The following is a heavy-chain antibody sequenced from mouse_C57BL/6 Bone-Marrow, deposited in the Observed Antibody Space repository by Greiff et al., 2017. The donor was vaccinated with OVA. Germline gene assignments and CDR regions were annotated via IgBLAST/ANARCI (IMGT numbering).Heavy chain of an antibody. J-gene: IGHJ2*01. Sequence: VQLQQPGAELVKPGASVKLSCKASGYTFTSYWMQWVKQRPGQGLEWIGEIDPSDSYTNYNQKFKGKATLTVDTSSSTAYMQLSSLTSEDSAVYYGARDYSNLWYFDYWGQGTTLTVSS. CDR1: GYTFTSYW. D-gene: IGHD2-5*01. CDR2: IDPSDSYT. V-gene: IGHV1-50*01. CDR3: ARDYSNLWYFDY.